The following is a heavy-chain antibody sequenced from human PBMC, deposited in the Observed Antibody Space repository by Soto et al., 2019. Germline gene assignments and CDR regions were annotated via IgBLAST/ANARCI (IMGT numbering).Heavy chain of an antibody. CDR2: ISYDGSNK. J-gene: IGHJ4*02. D-gene: IGHD1-26*01. V-gene: IGHV3-30-3*01. CDR1: GFTFSSYA. Sequence: PGGSLRLSCAASGFTFSSYAMHWVRQAPGKGLEWVAVISYDGSNKYYADSVKGRFTISRDNSKNTLYLQMNSLRAEDTAVYYCARAPIIVGATFDYWGQGTLVTVSS. CDR3: ARAPIIVGATFDY.